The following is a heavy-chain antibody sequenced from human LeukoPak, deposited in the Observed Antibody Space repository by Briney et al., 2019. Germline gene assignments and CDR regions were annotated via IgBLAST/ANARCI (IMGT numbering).Heavy chain of an antibody. J-gene: IGHJ4*02. CDR3: ARVRTYGSMSI. Sequence: ASEKVSCKASGYTFTTYDINWARQATGQGLEWMGWMNPNSGDAGYAPKFQGRVTMTRNTSITTAYMEVTNLKSEDTAVYYCARVRTYGSMSIWGQGTLVTVSS. V-gene: IGHV1-8*01. D-gene: IGHD3-10*01. CDR2: MNPNSGDA. CDR1: GYTFTTYD.